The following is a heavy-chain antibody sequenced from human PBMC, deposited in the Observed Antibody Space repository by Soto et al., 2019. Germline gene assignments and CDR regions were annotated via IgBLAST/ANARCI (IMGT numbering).Heavy chain of an antibody. D-gene: IGHD4-17*01. V-gene: IGHV4-59*08. CDR2: VYYTGDT. Sequence: QVQLQQSGPRLVKPSETLSLTCTVSSGPDRSHNWGWIRQPPGRGLEWIGYVYYTGDTAYNPSLRSRVSIPEDTSTNDISLTLSSVTAAATAVYYCVRQGIDYLHGLVEVWGQGTTVSVSS. CDR1: SGPDRSHN. J-gene: IGHJ6*02. CDR3: VRQGIDYLHGLVEV.